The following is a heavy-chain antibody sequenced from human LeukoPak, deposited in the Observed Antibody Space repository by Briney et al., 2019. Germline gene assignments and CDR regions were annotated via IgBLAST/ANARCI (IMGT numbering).Heavy chain of an antibody. J-gene: IGHJ4*02. CDR3: AKDRDLTGDRKPGYFDC. CDR2: ASGSGGST. CDR1: GFTFTSYA. Sequence: GGSLRLSCAASGFTFTSYAMSWVRQAPGKGLEGVSAASGSGGSTFYAGSVKGRFTISRDNSKNTLYLQMNSLRAEDTAIYYCAKDRDLTGDRKPGYFDCWGQGTLVTVSS. V-gene: IGHV3-23*01. D-gene: IGHD7-27*01.